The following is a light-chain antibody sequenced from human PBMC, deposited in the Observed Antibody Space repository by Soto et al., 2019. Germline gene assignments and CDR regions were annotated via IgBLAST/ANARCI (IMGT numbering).Light chain of an antibody. CDR3: TSYSITSALEV. CDR2: DVT. J-gene: IGLJ2*01. V-gene: IGLV2-14*03. CDR1: RNDIGDYNY. Sequence: QSALTQPASVSGSPGQSITISCTGTRNDIGDYNYVSWYQQHPGKAPKLIIFDVTDRPSGVSDRFSGSKSGNTASLTISGLQAEDEADYYCTSYSITSALEVFGGGTKVTVL.